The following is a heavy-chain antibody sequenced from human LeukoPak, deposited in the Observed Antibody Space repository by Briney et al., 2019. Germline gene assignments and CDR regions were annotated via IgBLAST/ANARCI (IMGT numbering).Heavy chain of an antibody. J-gene: IGHJ4*02. CDR1: GFTFSSYN. D-gene: IGHD5-18*01. CDR2: ISGSGGST. Sequence: PGGSLRLSCAASGFTFSSYNMNWVRQAPGKGLEWVSAISGSGGSTYYADSVKGRFTISRDNSKNTLYLQMNSLRAEDTAVYYCASRDTAMVAFDYWGQGTLVTVSS. CDR3: ASRDTAMVAFDY. V-gene: IGHV3-23*01.